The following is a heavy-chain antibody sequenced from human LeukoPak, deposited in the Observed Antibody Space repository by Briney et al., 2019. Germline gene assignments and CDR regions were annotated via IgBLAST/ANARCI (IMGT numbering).Heavy chain of an antibody. V-gene: IGHV3-43*02. CDR1: GLPIGDFA. J-gene: IGHJ4*02. CDR2: ISGDGIST. CDR3: ARESGKFDY. Sequence: GGSLRLSCVASGLPIGDFAMHWVRQAPGQGLEWVSLISGDGISTFFEDSVTGRFSISRDNSKYSLFLEMSSLRTEDTAMYYFARESGKFDYWGQGTLVAVSS.